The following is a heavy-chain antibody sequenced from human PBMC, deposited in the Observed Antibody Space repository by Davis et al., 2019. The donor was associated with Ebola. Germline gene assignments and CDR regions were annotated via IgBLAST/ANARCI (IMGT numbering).Heavy chain of an antibody. Sequence: GESLKISCAASGFTFSSYWMNWVRQAPGKGLEWVSYISSSGSTIYYADSVKGRFTISRDNAKNSLYLQMNSLRAEDTAVYYCARVLVAGSGWFDPWGQGTLVTVSS. CDR2: ISSSGSTI. V-gene: IGHV3-48*04. CDR3: ARVLVAGSGWFDP. J-gene: IGHJ5*02. CDR1: GFTFSSYW. D-gene: IGHD6-19*01.